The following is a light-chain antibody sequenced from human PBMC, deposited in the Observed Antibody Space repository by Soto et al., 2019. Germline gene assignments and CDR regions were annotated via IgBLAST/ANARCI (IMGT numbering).Light chain of an antibody. J-gene: IGLJ3*02. CDR2: EVR. V-gene: IGLV2-14*01. CDR1: MRDVGAYNL. CDR3: SAYTARSTLV. Sequence: QSALTQPASVSGSAGQSITISCSGTMRDVGAYNLVSWYQQHPGTAPKLIIYEVRNRPSDISSRFSGSRSGNTASLTISGLQPEDEGYYYCSAYTARSTLVFGGGTKLTVL.